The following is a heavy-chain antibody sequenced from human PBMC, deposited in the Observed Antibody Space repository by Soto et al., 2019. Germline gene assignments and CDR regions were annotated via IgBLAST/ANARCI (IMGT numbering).Heavy chain of an antibody. V-gene: IGHV3-23*01. CDR3: AKDLTTNYYYYYMDV. CDR1: GFTCSSYA. CDR2: ISGSGGST. J-gene: IGHJ6*03. Sequence: EVQLLESGGGLVQPGGSLRLSCAASGFTCSSYAMSWVRQAPGKGLEWVSAISGSGGSTYYADAVKGRFTISRDNSKNTLYLQMNSLRAEDTAVYYCAKDLTTNYYYYYMDVWGKGTTVTVSS.